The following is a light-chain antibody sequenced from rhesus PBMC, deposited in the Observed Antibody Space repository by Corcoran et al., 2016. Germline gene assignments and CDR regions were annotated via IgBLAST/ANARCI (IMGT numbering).Light chain of an antibody. CDR2: GAS. V-gene: IGKV3-42*03. CDR1: QSVSSS. CDR3: QQYSNWPLT. J-gene: IGKJ4*01. Sequence: EIVLTQSPATLSLSPGERANLSCRASQSVSSSLDWYQQKPGQVPRLLIYGASIKTTGIPDRFSGSGSGIDLTLTISSLEPEDCAVYYCQQYSNWPLTFGGGTKVEIK.